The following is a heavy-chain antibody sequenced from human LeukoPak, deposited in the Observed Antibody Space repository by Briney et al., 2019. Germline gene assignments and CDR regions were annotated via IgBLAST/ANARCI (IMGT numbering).Heavy chain of an antibody. CDR2: IYHSGST. J-gene: IGHJ4*02. Sequence: PSGTLSLTCAVSGGSISRSNWWSWVRPPPGKGLEWSGEIYHSGSTNYNPSLKSRVNISVDKSKNQFSLKLSSVTAADTAVYYCARALTTATQYYFDYWGQGTLVTVSS. V-gene: IGHV4-4*02. CDR3: ARALTTATQYYFDY. CDR1: GGSISRSNW. D-gene: IGHD4-17*01.